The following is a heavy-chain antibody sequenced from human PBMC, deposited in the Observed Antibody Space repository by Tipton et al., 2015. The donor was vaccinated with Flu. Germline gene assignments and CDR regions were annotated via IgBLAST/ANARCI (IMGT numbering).Heavy chain of an antibody. V-gene: IGHV3-7*01. Sequence: SLRLSCAASGFTFSSYWMSWVRQAPGKGLEWVANIKQDGSEKYYVDSVKGRFTISRDNAKNSLYLQINSLRAEDTAVYYCAREGVRDAFDIWGQGTMVTVSS. CDR2: IKQDGSEK. J-gene: IGHJ3*02. CDR3: AREGVRDAFDI. CDR1: GFTFSSYW.